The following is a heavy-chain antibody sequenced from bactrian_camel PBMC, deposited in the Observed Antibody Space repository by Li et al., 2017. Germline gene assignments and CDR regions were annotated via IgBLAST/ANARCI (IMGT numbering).Heavy chain of an antibody. CDR2: IDRAGAP. Sequence: VQLVESGGGSVQAGGSLRLSCAASGFTFRSYYMSWVRQAPGKEREGVAAIDRAGAPTYTYAVAGRFTISKDNVKNTLYLQMNSLKPEDTAMYYCTKDRSYGTRNWVQSTRGQGTQVTVS. V-gene: IGHV3S42*01. CDR3: TKDRSYGTRNWVQST. CDR1: GFTFRSYY. D-gene: IGHD3*01. J-gene: IGHJ4*01.